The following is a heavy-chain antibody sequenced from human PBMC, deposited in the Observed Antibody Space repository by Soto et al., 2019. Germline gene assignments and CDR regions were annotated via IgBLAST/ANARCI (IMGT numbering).Heavy chain of an antibody. CDR3: ARDGAYNWNDGMFDAFDI. J-gene: IGHJ3*02. V-gene: IGHV1-69*13. Sequence: GASVKVSCKASGGTFSSYAISWVRQAPGQGLEWMGGIIPIFGTANYAQKFQGRVTITADESTSTAYMELSSLRSEDTAVYYCARDGAYNWNDGMFDAFDIWGQGTMVTVSS. CDR1: GGTFSSYA. D-gene: IGHD1-1*01. CDR2: IIPIFGTA.